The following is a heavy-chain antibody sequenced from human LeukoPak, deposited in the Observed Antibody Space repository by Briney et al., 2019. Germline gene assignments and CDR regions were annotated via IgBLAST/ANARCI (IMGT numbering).Heavy chain of an antibody. J-gene: IGHJ4*02. V-gene: IGHV4-39*01. CDR1: GGSISSSNYY. Sequence: SETLSFTCTVSGGSISSSNYYWAWIRQPPGKGLEWIANIYYTGSTYYNPSLKNRVTISVDTSKNQFSLKVMSVTAADTAVYYCASLKVPGHFDYWGQGTLVTLSS. D-gene: IGHD2/OR15-2a*01. CDR2: IYYTGST. CDR3: ASLKVPGHFDY.